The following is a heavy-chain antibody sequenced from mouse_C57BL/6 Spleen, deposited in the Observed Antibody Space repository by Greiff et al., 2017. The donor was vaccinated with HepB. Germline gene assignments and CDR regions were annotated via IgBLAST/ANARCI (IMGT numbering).Heavy chain of an antibody. D-gene: IGHD1-1*01. J-gene: IGHJ2*01. V-gene: IGHV1-64*01. Sequence: QVQLQQPGAELVKPGASVKLSCKASGYTFTSYWMHWVKQRPGQGLEWIGMIHPNSGSTNYNEKFKSKATLTVDKSSSTAYMQRSSLTSEDSAVYYCARTWKNFYYREWGQGTTLTVSS. CDR3: ARTWKNFYYRE. CDR2: IHPNSGST. CDR1: GYTFTSYW.